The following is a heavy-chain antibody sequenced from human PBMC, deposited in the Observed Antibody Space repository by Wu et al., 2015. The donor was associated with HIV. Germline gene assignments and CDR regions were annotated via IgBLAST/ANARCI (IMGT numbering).Heavy chain of an antibody. J-gene: IGHJ4*02. CDR2: ISTFSGDT. CDR3: ARGAYSGSYYANF. CDR1: GYTFMNYG. V-gene: IGHV1-18*01. Sequence: QVHLVQSGAEVKKPGASVKVSCKTSGYTFMNYGISWVRQAPGQGLEWMGWISTFSGDTKFAQNLQGRVTMTTDASTSTVYMELSSLRSEDTALYYCARGAYSGSYYANFWGPGTQVTVSS. D-gene: IGHD1-26*01.